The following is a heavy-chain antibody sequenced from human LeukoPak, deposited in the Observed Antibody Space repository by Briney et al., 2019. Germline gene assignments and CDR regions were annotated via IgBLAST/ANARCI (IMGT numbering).Heavy chain of an antibody. CDR1: GYTFTSYD. Sequence: GASVKVSCKASGYTFTSYDISWVRQAPGQGLEWMGWISAYNGNTNYAQKLQGRVTMTTDTSTSTAYMELRSLRSDDTAVYYCARGDHCSSTSCYGITVDYYYYYGMDVWGQGTTVTVSS. CDR3: ARGDHCSSTSCYGITVDYYYYYGMDV. V-gene: IGHV1-18*01. CDR2: ISAYNGNT. J-gene: IGHJ6*02. D-gene: IGHD2-2*01.